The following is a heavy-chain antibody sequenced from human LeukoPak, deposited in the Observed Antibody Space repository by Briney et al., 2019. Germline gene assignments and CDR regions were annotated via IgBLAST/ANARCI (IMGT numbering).Heavy chain of an antibody. CDR1: GFTFSSYA. J-gene: IGHJ5*02. CDR3: AKDLYYYGSGSYYSLDA. D-gene: IGHD3-10*01. V-gene: IGHV3-30-3*02. CDR2: ISYDGSNK. Sequence: GRSLRLSCAASGFTFSSYAMHWVRQAPGKGLEWVAVISYDGSNKYYADSVKGRFTISRDNSKNTLYLQMNSLRAEDTAVYYCAKDLYYYGSGSYYSLDAWGQGTLITVSS.